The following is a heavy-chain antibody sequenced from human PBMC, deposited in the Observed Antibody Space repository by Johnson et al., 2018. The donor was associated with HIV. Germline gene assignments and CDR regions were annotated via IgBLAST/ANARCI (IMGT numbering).Heavy chain of an antibody. V-gene: IGHV3-20*04. J-gene: IGHJ3*02. CDR2: INWNGGNT. Sequence: VQLVESGGNVERPGGSLRLSCAASGFTFDEYGMSWVRQAPGKGLEWVSGINWNGGNTANADFVKGRFTISRDNVKNSLYLQMNSLRAEDTAIYYCANTPPWELGKQDAFDIWGRGTMVTVSS. CDR1: GFTFDEYG. D-gene: IGHD3-10*01. CDR3: ANTPPWELGKQDAFDI.